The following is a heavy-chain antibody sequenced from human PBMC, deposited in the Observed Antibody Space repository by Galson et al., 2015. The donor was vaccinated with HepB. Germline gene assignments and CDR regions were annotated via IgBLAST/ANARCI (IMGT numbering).Heavy chain of an antibody. CDR3: AHSSSVPRSSSPYWYFDL. Sequence: PALVKPTQTLTLTCTFSGFSLSTSGVGVGWIRQPPGKALEWLALIYWNDDKRYSPSLKSRLTITKDTSKNQVVLTMTNMDPVDTATYYCAHSSSVPRSSSPYWYFDLWGRGTLVTVSS. CDR2: IYWNDDK. D-gene: IGHD6-13*01. J-gene: IGHJ2*01. CDR1: GFSLSTSGVG. V-gene: IGHV2-5*01.